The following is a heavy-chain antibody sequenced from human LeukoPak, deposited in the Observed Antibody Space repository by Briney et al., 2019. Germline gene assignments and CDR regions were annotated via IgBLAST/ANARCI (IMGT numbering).Heavy chain of an antibody. J-gene: IGHJ4*02. CDR1: GFTFSDYY. CDR2: ISSSGSTI. D-gene: IGHD2-2*01. Sequence: KPGGSLRLSCAASGFTFSDYYMSWIRQAPGKGLEWVSYISSSGSTIYYADSVKGRFTISRDNAKNSLYLQMNSLRAEDTAVYYCAKDQLPAAIDPFFFDYWGQGTLVTVSS. CDR3: AKDQLPAAIDPFFFDY. V-gene: IGHV3-11*01.